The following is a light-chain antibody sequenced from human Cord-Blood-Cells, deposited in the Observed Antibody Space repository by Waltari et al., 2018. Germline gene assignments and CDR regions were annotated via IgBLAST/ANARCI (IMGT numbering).Light chain of an antibody. Sequence: QSVLTQPPSASGTPGQSVTTSCSRCSPNIGSNYVYRYQQHPGTAHKLLICRNNQWASWVPSRFSVSKVCTAASLAISGLLCEDETDYYCAAWGDSLSGRVFGGGTKLAV. CDR2: RNN. V-gene: IGLV1-47*01. CDR1: SPNIGSNY. J-gene: IGLJ3*02. CDR3: AAWGDSLSGRV.